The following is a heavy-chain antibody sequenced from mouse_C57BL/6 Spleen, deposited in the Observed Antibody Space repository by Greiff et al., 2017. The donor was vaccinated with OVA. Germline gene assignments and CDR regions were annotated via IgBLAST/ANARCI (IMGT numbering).Heavy chain of an antibody. V-gene: IGHV1-82*01. CDR3: ARLEVIYDGPW. Sequence: QVQLQQSGPELVKPGASVKISCKASGYAFSSSWMNWVKQRPGKGLGWIGRIYPGDGDTNYNGKFKGKATLTADTSSSTAYMQRSSLTSEDSAVYFCARLEVIYDGPWWGQGTLVTVSA. D-gene: IGHD2-3*01. J-gene: IGHJ3*02. CDR1: GYAFSSSW. CDR2: IYPGDGDT.